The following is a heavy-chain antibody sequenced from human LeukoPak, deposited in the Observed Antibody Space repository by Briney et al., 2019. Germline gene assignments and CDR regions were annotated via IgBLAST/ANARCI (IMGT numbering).Heavy chain of an antibody. Sequence: GGSLRLSCAASGFTFSSYWMSWVRQAPGKGLEWVANIKQDGSEKYYVDSVKGRFTISRDNSKNTLYLQMNSLRAEDTAVYYCAKDSSGGYSCPDYWGQGTLVTVSS. V-gene: IGHV3-7*01. CDR1: GFTFSSYW. D-gene: IGHD5-18*01. CDR2: IKQDGSEK. CDR3: AKDSSGGYSCPDY. J-gene: IGHJ4*02.